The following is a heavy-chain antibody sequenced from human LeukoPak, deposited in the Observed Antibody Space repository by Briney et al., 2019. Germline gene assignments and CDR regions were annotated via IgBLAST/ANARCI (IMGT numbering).Heavy chain of an antibody. D-gene: IGHD3-3*01. V-gene: IGHV4-59*01. CDR3: ARGRFLDAFDI. Sequence: SETLSLTCSVSGGSISSYYWSWIRQPPGKGLEWIGYIYYSGSTKYKPSLKSRVTISVDTSKNQFSLKLSSVTAADTAVYYCARGRFLDAFDIWGQGTMVTVSS. J-gene: IGHJ3*02. CDR1: GGSISSYY. CDR2: IYYSGST.